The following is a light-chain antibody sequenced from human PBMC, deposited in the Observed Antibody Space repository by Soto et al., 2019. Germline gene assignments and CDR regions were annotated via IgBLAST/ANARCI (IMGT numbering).Light chain of an antibody. Sequence: EIVLTQSPGTLSLSPGERATLSCRASQSVSSSYLAWYQQKPGQAPRLLIYGTSSRATGIPDRFSGSGSGTEFTLTISRLEPEDFAVYFCQHYGGSPPVTFGQGTRLEIK. V-gene: IGKV3-20*01. CDR3: QHYGGSPPVT. J-gene: IGKJ5*01. CDR2: GTS. CDR1: QSVSSSY.